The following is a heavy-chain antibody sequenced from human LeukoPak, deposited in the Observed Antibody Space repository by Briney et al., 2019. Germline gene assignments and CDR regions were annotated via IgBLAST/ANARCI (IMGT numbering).Heavy chain of an antibody. V-gene: IGHV4-59*02. Sequence: SETLTLTCAVSGGSVSSDYWSWIRQPPGKGLEWMGDNYYGGSTNYIPSLKSRVTISVDTSKNLFSLKLSSVTAADTAVYYCARLAAAGFSFDYWGQGTLVTVSS. D-gene: IGHD6-13*01. CDR1: GGSVSSDY. J-gene: IGHJ4*02. CDR2: NYYGGST. CDR3: ARLAAAGFSFDY.